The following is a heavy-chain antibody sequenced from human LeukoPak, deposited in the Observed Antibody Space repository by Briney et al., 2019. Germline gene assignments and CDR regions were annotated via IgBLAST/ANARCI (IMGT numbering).Heavy chain of an antibody. D-gene: IGHD1-26*01. V-gene: IGHV3-21*01. Sequence: GGSLRLSCAASGFTFSSYSMNWLRQAPGKGLEWVSSISSSSSYIYYADSVKGRFTISRDNAKHSLYLQMNSLRAEDTAVYYCATPPIYSGSYGPDDWGQGTLVTVSS. CDR3: ATPPIYSGSYGPDD. CDR2: ISSSSSYI. CDR1: GFTFSSYS. J-gene: IGHJ4*02.